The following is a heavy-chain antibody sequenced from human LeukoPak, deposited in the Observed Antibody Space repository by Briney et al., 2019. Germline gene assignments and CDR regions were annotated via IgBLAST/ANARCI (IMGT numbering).Heavy chain of an antibody. CDR3: AGEGGSYPDRLGYFDL. J-gene: IGHJ2*01. CDR2: ICHSGST. D-gene: IGHD2-15*01. CDR1: GGSICRGGYP. V-gene: IGHV4-30-2*01. Sequence: PSQTLSLTCAVSGGSICRGGYPWSSIRQPPGTGLEWNEYICHSGSTYYHPALTSRLTLSLHRSQNQFSLKQSAVTGADTAVYYCAGEGGSYPDRLGYFDLWGRGTLVTVSS.